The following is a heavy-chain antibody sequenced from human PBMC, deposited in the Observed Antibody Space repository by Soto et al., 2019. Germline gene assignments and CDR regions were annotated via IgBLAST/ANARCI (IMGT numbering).Heavy chain of an antibody. CDR3: AREDIVATNQYYFDY. J-gene: IGHJ4*02. Sequence: SETLSLTCAVYGGSFSGYYWSWIRQPPGKGLEWIGEINHIGSTNYNPSLKSRVTISVDTSKNQFSLKLSSVNAADTAVYYCAREDIVATNQYYFDYWGQGTLVTVYS. CDR2: INHIGST. CDR1: GGSFSGYY. D-gene: IGHD5-12*01. V-gene: IGHV4-34*01.